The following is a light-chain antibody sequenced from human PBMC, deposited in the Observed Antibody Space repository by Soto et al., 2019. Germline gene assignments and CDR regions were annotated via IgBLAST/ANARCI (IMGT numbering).Light chain of an antibody. CDR1: SSDFGGYNY. CDR2: DVS. CDR3: SSYTSSSPGV. J-gene: IGLJ1*01. Sequence: QSALTQPASVSGSPGQSITISCTGTSSDFGGYNYVSWYQQHPGKAPKLMIYDVSNRPSGVSNRFSGSKSGNTASLTISGLQAEDEADYYCSSYTSSSPGVFGTGTKLTVL. V-gene: IGLV2-14*01.